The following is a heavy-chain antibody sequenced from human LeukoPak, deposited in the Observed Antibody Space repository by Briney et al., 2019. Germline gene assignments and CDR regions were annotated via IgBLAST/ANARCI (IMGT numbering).Heavy chain of an antibody. Sequence: SETLSLTCTVSGGSISSGDYYWSWIRQPPGKGLEWIGYIYHSGSTYYNPSLKSRVTISVDRSKNQFSLKLSSVTAADTAVYYCARSSDIVATRGFDYWGQGTLVTVSS. CDR1: GGSISSGDYY. CDR3: ARSSDIVATRGFDY. J-gene: IGHJ4*02. CDR2: IYHSGST. D-gene: IGHD5-12*01. V-gene: IGHV4-30-4*01.